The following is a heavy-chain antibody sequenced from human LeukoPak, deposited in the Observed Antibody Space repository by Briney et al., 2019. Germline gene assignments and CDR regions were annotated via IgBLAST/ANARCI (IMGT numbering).Heavy chain of an antibody. V-gene: IGHV3-30*18. Sequence: PGGSLRLSCAASGFPFSSYGMHWVRQAPGKGPEWVAVISHDGSNKYYEDSVKGRFTISRDNSKNTLYLQMNSLSAEDTAVYYCAKEDYFSSGSYPGHWGQGTLVTVSS. CDR3: AKEDYFSSGSYPGH. J-gene: IGHJ4*02. CDR1: GFPFSSYG. CDR2: ISHDGSNK. D-gene: IGHD3-10*01.